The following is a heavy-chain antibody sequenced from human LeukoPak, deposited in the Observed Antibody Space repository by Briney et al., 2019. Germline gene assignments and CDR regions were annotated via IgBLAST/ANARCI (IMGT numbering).Heavy chain of an antibody. CDR1: GFTFSSYW. V-gene: IGHV3-74*01. CDR3: ARALGSGWVYFL. CDR2: INSDGSST. D-gene: IGHD3-10*01. Sequence: GGSLRLSCAASGFTFSSYWMHWVRQAPGKGLVWVSCINSDGSSTSYADSVKGRFTISRDNAKNTLYLQMNSLRVEDTAMYYCARALGSGWVYFLGGQGTLVTVSS. J-gene: IGHJ4*02.